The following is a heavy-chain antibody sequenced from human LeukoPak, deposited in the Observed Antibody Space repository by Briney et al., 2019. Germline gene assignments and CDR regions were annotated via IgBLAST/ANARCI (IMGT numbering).Heavy chain of an antibody. Sequence: PGESLKISCKGSGYSFTSYWIGWVRQMPGKGLEWMGIIYPGDSDTRYSPSFQGQVTISADKSISTAYLQWSNLKASDTAMYYCARLAYDSSGYYYYFDYWGQGTLVTVSS. D-gene: IGHD3-22*01. CDR1: GYSFTSYW. CDR2: IYPGDSDT. J-gene: IGHJ4*02. CDR3: ARLAYDSSGYYYYFDY. V-gene: IGHV5-51*01.